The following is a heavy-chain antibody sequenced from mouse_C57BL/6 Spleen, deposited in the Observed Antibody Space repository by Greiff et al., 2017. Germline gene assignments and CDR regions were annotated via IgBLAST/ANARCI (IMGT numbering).Heavy chain of an antibody. CDR2: IYPGDGDT. V-gene: IGHV1-80*01. CDR3: ARIPSNYYGSYFDV. CDR1: GYAFSSYW. D-gene: IGHD1-1*01. Sequence: QVQLQQSGAELVKPGASVKISCKASGYAFSSYWMNWVKQRPGKGLEWIGQIYPGDGDTNYNGKFKGKATLTADKSSSTAYMQLSSLTSEDSAVYFCARIPSNYYGSYFDVWGTGTTVTVSS. J-gene: IGHJ1*03.